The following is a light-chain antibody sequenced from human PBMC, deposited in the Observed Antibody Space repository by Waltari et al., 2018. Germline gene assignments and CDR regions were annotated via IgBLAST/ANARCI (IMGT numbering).Light chain of an antibody. CDR2: EVT. Sequence: QSGLPQPASVSGSPGQSTTILCTGTSTDVGNYTLVSWYQQCPGKAPNLVVYEVTRRSSGVSDRFSGSKSGNTASLTIYGIQSEDEADYYCCSYAGLGIYVFGTGTKVTDL. CDR3: CSYAGLGIYV. CDR1: STDVGNYTL. J-gene: IGLJ1*01. V-gene: IGLV2-23*02.